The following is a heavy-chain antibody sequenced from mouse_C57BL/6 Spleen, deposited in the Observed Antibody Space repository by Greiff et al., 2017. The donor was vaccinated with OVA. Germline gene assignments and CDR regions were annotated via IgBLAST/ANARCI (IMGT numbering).Heavy chain of an antibody. Sequence: DVKVEESEGGLVQPGSSMKLSCTASGFTFSDYYMAWVRQVPEKGLEWVANINYDGSSTYYLDSLKSRFIISRDNAKNILYLQMSSLKSEDTATYYCARADYGPYAMDYWGQGTSVTVSS. CDR2: INYDGSST. CDR1: GFTFSDYY. CDR3: ARADYGPYAMDY. V-gene: IGHV5-16*01. D-gene: IGHD1-1*01. J-gene: IGHJ4*01.